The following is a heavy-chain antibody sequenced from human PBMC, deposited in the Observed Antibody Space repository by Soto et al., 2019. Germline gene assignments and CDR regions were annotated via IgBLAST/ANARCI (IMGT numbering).Heavy chain of an antibody. Sequence: QVQVVQSGAEVKKPGSSVKVSCKVSGGIFTNNAISWVRQAPGQGLEWLGGVIPLFDTAYYAQIFRGRLRISADGVRTTAYMELSGLTSADTAVYFCATGGHNDGYNFYHGMDVWGQGTTVTVS. J-gene: IGHJ6*02. CDR2: VIPLFDTA. D-gene: IGHD5-18*01. V-gene: IGHV1-69*01. CDR1: GGIFTNNA. CDR3: ATGGHNDGYNFYHGMDV.